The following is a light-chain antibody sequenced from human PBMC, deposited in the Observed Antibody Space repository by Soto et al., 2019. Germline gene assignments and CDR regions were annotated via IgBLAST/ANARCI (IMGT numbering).Light chain of an antibody. CDR1: QSISSSY. V-gene: IGKV3-20*01. CDR2: GAS. Sequence: EIVLTQSPGTLSLSPGERATLACRASQSISSSYLAWYQQKPGQAPRLLIYGASSRATGIPDRFSGSGSGTDFTLTISRLEPEDFAVYYCQFFGSSRYTFGQGNKMEIK. J-gene: IGKJ2*01. CDR3: QFFGSSRYT.